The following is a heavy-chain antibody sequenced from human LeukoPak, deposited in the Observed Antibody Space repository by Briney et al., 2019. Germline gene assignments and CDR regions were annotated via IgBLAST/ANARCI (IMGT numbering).Heavy chain of an antibody. CDR2: IYYTGNT. CDR3: ATIAEFCGGDCYSEYFQQ. V-gene: IGHV4-39*01. CDR1: GASISSGSYY. J-gene: IGHJ1*01. Sequence: PSETLSLTCTVSGASISSGSYYWGWIRQPPGKGLEWIGSIYYTGNTYYNPSLNSRVTISVDTSKKQFSLKLSSVTAADTAVYYCATIAEFCGGDCYSEYFQQWGQGTLLTVSS. D-gene: IGHD2-21*02.